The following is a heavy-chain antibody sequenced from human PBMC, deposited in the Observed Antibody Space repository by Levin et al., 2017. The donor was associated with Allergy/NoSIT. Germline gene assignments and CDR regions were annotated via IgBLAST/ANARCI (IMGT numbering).Heavy chain of an antibody. Sequence: PAGGSLRLSCAASGFTFSSYGMHWVRQAPGKGLEWVAVISYDGSNKYYADSVKGRFTISRDNSKNTLYLQMNSLRAEDTAVYYCAKDLRLGIAAAGTTFDYWGQGTLVTVSS. CDR3: AKDLRLGIAAAGTTFDY. CDR1: GFTFSSYG. J-gene: IGHJ4*02. D-gene: IGHD6-13*01. V-gene: IGHV3-30*18. CDR2: ISYDGSNK.